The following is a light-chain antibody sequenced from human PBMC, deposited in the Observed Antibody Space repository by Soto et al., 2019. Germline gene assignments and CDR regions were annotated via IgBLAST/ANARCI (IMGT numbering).Light chain of an antibody. Sequence: IQMTQSPSTLSGSVGYRVTITCRASQTIRSWLAWYQQKPGKAPKLLIYKASTLKSGVPSRFSGSGSGTEFTLTISSLQPDDFAVYYCQQYGSSPSITFGQGTRLEIK. CDR3: QQYGSSPSIT. J-gene: IGKJ5*01. V-gene: IGKV1-5*03. CDR2: KAS. CDR1: QTIRSW.